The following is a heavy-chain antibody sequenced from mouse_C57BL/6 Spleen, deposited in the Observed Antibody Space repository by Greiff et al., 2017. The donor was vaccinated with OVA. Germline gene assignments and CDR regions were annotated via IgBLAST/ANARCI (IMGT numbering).Heavy chain of an antibody. J-gene: IGHJ2*01. CDR3: ARATMSPYSYGSSSYYFDY. Sequence: QVHVKQPGTELVKPGASVKLSCKASGYTFTSYWMHWVKQRPGQGLEWIGNINPSNGGNNYNEKFKSKATLTVDKSSSTAYMQLSSLSSEDSAVYYCARATMSPYSYGSSSYYFDYWGQGTTLTVSS. V-gene: IGHV1-53*01. D-gene: IGHD1-1*01. CDR2: INPSNGGN. CDR1: GYTFTSYW.